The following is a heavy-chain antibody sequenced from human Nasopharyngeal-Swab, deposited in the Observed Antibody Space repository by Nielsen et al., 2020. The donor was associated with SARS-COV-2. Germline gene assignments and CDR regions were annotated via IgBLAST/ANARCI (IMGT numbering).Heavy chain of an antibody. Sequence: SGPTLVKPTQTLTLTCSFSGFSLTTSGVGVAWIRPPPGKALEWLALIYWDDAQRSNPPLKTRPPLTKDTSKDQVVLTLTNMGPVDSGTYYCAHITRGLERDTIFGVPLASLSYYYMDVWGKGTTVTVS. CDR2: IYWDDAQ. J-gene: IGHJ6*03. D-gene: IGHD3-3*01. V-gene: IGHV2-5*02. CDR1: GFSLTTSGVG. CDR3: AHITRGLERDTIFGVPLASLSYYYMDV.